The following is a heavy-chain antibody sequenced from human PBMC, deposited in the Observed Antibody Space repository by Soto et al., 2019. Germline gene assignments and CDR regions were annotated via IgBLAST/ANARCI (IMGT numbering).Heavy chain of an antibody. CDR3: ARILSSSWYIGGFDP. V-gene: IGHV4-39*01. D-gene: IGHD6-13*01. CDR2: IYYSGST. Sequence: SETMSHTCTVAGGSSSSSSYYWGWIRQPPGKGLEWIGSIYYSGSTYYNPSLKSRVTISVDTSKNQFSLKLSSVTAADTAVYYCARILSSSWYIGGFDPWGQGTLVTVSS. CDR1: GGSSSSSSYY. J-gene: IGHJ5*02.